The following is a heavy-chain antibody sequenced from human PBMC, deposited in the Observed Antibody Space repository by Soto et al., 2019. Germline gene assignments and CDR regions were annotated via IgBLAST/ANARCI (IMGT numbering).Heavy chain of an antibody. CDR1: GFTVSSYY. CDR3: ARVPSSSYHYFDY. Sequence: GGSLRLSCAASGFTVSSYYMSWVRQAPGKGLEWVSVIYSAGSADFADSVKGRFTISRDNSKNTLYLQMSSLRAEDTDVYYCARVPSSSYHYFDYWGQGTLVTVSS. D-gene: IGHD6-13*01. CDR2: IYSAGSA. J-gene: IGHJ4*02. V-gene: IGHV3-66*01.